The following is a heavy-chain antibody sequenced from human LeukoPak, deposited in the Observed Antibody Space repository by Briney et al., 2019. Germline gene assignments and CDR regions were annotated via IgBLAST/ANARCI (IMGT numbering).Heavy chain of an antibody. CDR2: IYGSGST. CDR3: ARDSGTTGEVKFDP. J-gene: IGHJ5*02. CDR1: GGSISSY. D-gene: IGHD3-10*01. Sequence: SETLSLTCTVSGGSISSYWSWIQQPAGKGLEWIGRIYGSGSTNYNPSLKSRVTMSLDTSKNQFSLKLSSVTAADTAMYYCARDSGTTGEVKFDPWGQGTLVTVSS. V-gene: IGHV4-4*07.